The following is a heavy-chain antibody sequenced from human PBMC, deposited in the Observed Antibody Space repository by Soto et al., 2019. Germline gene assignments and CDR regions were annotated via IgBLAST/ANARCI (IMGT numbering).Heavy chain of an antibody. CDR1: GGSISSSSYY. J-gene: IGHJ4*02. Sequence: QLQLQESGPGLVKPSETLSLTCTVSGGSISSSSYYWGWIRQPPGKGLEWIGSIYYSGSTYYNPSLKSRVTISVDTSKNQFSLKLSSVTAADTAVYYCARQGRQLRTYDYIWGSYRYTSGFDYWGQGTLVTVSS. V-gene: IGHV4-39*01. CDR3: ARQGRQLRTYDYIWGSYRYTSGFDY. CDR2: IYYSGST. D-gene: IGHD3-16*02.